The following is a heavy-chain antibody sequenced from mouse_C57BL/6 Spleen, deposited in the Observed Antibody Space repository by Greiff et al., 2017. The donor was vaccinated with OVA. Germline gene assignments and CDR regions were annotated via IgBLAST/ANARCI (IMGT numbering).Heavy chain of an antibody. Sequence: QVQLQQSGAELVRPGASVKLSCKASGYIFTDYYINWVKQRPGQGLEWIARIYPGSGNTYYNEKFKGKATLTAEKSSSTAYMQLSSLTSEDSAVYFCAITTVVAGAMDYWGQGTSVTVSS. V-gene: IGHV1-76*01. CDR1: GYIFTDYY. CDR2: IYPGSGNT. J-gene: IGHJ4*01. CDR3: AITTVVAGAMDY. D-gene: IGHD1-1*01.